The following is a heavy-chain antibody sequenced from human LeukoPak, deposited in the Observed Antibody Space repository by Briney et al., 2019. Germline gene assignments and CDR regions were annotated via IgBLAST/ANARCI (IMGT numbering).Heavy chain of an antibody. Sequence: SETLSLTCAVYGGSFSDYYWSWIRQPPGKGLEWIGEINHSGSTNYNPSLKSRVIISVDTSKKQFSLKLSSVTAADTAVYYCARAHYDGSGYYVSDYFDYWGQGTLVTVSA. J-gene: IGHJ4*02. V-gene: IGHV4-34*01. CDR2: INHSGST. CDR3: ARAHYDGSGYYVSDYFDY. D-gene: IGHD3-22*01. CDR1: GGSFSDYY.